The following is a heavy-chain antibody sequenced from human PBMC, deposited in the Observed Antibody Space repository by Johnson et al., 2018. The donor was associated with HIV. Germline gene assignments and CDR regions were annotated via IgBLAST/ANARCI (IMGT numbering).Heavy chain of an antibody. Sequence: VQLVESGGGLVQPGGSLRLSCAASGFTFSNAWMSCVRQAPGKGLEWVSGINWSGGNTDYADSVKGRFTISRDNAKNSLYLQMNSLRAEDTALYYCARDPRRWYEDAFDIWGQGTMVTVSS. CDR2: INWSGGNT. CDR1: GFTFSNAW. D-gene: IGHD6-13*01. V-gene: IGHV3-20*04. J-gene: IGHJ3*02. CDR3: ARDPRRWYEDAFDI.